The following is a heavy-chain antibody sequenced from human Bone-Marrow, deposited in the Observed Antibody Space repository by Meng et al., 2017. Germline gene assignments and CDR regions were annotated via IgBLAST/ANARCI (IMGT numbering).Heavy chain of an antibody. Sequence: SVKVSCKASGYTFTSYGISWVRQAPGQGLEWMGGITPIFGTANYAQKFQGRVTITADESTSTAYMELSSLRSEDTAVYYCAREFTWRVKKRIYYYYGMDVWGQGNTV. CDR2: ITPIFGTA. D-gene: IGHD2/OR15-2a*01. V-gene: IGHV1-69*13. CDR3: AREFTWRVKKRIYYYYGMDV. CDR1: GYTFTSYG. J-gene: IGHJ6*01.